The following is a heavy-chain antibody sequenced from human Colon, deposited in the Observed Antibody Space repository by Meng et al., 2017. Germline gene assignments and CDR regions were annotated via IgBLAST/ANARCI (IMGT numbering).Heavy chain of an antibody. D-gene: IGHD3-10*01. CDR3: AAYGLATYHTSNWFDP. CDR1: GASITDYY. J-gene: IGHJ5*02. V-gene: IGHV4-59*01. Sequence: SETLSLTCTVSGASITDYYWSWIRQSPGKGLKWIGNIYYSGGPNYNPSLKSRVTLSVDMSKNQFSLKLSSVTAADTAVYYCAAYGLATYHTSNWFDPWGQGTLVTVSS. CDR2: IYYSGGP.